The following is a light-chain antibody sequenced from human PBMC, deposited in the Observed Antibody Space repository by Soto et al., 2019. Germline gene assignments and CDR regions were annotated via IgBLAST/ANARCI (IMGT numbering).Light chain of an antibody. V-gene: IGLV2-14*01. CDR3: SSYTSSSIDYV. Sequence: QSALTQPASVSGSPGQSITISCTGDSSDVGGYNYVSWYQQHPGKAPKLMIYEVSNRPSGVSNRFSGSKSGNTASLTISGLQAEDEADYYCSSYTSSSIDYVFGTGNKLTVL. J-gene: IGLJ1*01. CDR1: SSDVGGYNY. CDR2: EVS.